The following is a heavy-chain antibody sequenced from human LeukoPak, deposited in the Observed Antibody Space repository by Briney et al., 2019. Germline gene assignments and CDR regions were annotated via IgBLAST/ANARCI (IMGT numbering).Heavy chain of an antibody. CDR3: AREARGTRAAFDV. Sequence: GGSLRLSCAASGFTFSTSGMHWVRQAPVKGLEWVAYVPFDGIKKFYADSVRGRFTISRDNSKNTLYLQMNSLRAEDTAIYYCAREARGTRAAFDVWGQGTMVTVFS. CDR2: VPFDGIKK. CDR1: GFTFSTSG. J-gene: IGHJ3*01. D-gene: IGHD2-8*01. V-gene: IGHV3-30*02.